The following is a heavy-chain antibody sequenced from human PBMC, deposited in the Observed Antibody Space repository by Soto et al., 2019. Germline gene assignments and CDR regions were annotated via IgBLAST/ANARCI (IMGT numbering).Heavy chain of an antibody. CDR1: GYTFTSYY. V-gene: IGHV1-46*01. Sequence: GASVKVSCKASGYTFTSYYMHWARQAPGQGLEWMGIINPSGGSTSYAQKFQGRVTMTRDTSTSTVYMELSSLRSEDTAVYYCAREAVRGVIIDYYGMDGWGQGTTVTVSS. CDR2: INPSGGST. D-gene: IGHD3-10*01. CDR3: AREAVRGVIIDYYGMDG. J-gene: IGHJ6*02.